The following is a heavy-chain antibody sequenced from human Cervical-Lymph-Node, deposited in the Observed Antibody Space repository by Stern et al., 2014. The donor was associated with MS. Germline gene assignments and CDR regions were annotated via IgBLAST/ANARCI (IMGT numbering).Heavy chain of an antibody. CDR2: ISAYNGNT. V-gene: IGHV1-18*01. CDR1: GYTFTTYA. CDR3: ARWISAVAGTVPFDY. J-gene: IGHJ4*02. Sequence: VQLVQSGAEVKKPGASVKVSCKASGYTFTTYAISWVRQAPGQGLEWMGWISAYNGNTNYAQQFRGRVTMTTDTSTSTAYMELRGLRSDDTAVYYCARWISAVAGTVPFDYWGQGTLVTVSS. D-gene: IGHD6-19*01.